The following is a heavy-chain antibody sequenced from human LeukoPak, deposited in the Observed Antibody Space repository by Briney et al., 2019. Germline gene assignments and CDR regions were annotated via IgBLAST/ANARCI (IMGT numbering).Heavy chain of an antibody. Sequence: GASLRLSCVASGFTFSNYAMSWVRQAPGKGLEWVSAITGSGGITYYADSVKGRFTISRDNSKNTLYLQMNSLRAEDTAVYYCAKWGEYDSLIVYYVPYSWGQGTLFNV. D-gene: IGHD3-3*01. CDR1: GFTFSNYA. J-gene: IGHJ4*02. CDR3: AKWGEYDSLIVYYVPYS. V-gene: IGHV3-23*01. CDR2: ITGSGGIT.